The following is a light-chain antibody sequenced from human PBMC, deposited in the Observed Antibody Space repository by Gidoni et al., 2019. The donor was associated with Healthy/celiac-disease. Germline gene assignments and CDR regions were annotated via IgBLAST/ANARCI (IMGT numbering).Light chain of an antibody. CDR2: GNS. CDR3: QSYDSSLSGSNV. J-gene: IGLJ2*01. V-gene: IGLV1-40*01. Sequence: SVLTQPPSVSAAPGQRVTLSCTGSSSNIGAGYDVHWYQQLPGTAPKLLIYGNSNRPSGVPDRFSGSKSGTSASLAITGLQAEDEADYYCQSYDSSLSGSNVFGGGTKLTVL. CDR1: SSNIGAGYD.